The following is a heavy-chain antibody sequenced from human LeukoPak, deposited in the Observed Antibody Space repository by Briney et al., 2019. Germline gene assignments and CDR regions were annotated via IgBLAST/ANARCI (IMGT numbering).Heavy chain of an antibody. Sequence: SETLSLTCTVSGGSISSGNYYWSWIRQPAGKGLEWIGHIYTSGSTDYNPSLKSRVTISVDTSKNQFSLKLSSVTAADTAVYYCAREGYDSLWGQGTLVTVSS. V-gene: IGHV4-61*09. D-gene: IGHD3-3*01. J-gene: IGHJ4*02. CDR3: AREGYDSL. CDR2: IYTSGST. CDR1: GGSISSGNYY.